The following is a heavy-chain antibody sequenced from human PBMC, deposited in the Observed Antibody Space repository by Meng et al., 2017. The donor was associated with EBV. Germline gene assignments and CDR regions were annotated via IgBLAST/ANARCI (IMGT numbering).Heavy chain of an antibody. CDR2: ISSSSSYI. D-gene: IGHD4-17*01. CDR3: ARNRGNGDYYFDY. CDR1: GFTFSSYS. J-gene: IGHJ4*02. V-gene: IGHV3-21*01. Sequence: GHLVRSGGGLVTPGGSLRPSCAASGFTFSSYSMNWVRQAPGKGLEWVSSISSSSSYIYYADSVKGRFTISRDNAKNSLYLQMNSLRAEDTAVYYCARNRGNGDYYFDYWGQGTLVTVSS.